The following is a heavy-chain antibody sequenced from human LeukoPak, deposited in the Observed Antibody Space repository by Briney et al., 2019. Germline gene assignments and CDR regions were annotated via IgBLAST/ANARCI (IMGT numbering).Heavy chain of an antibody. J-gene: IGHJ4*02. Sequence: SETLSLTCAVYGGSFSGYYWSWLRQPPGKGLEWIGEINHSGSTNYNPSLKSRVTISVDTSKNQFSLKLSSVTAADTAVYYCARFSGYCSANSCYPAYWGQGTLVSVSS. D-gene: IGHD2-15*01. V-gene: IGHV4-34*01. CDR1: GGSFSGYY. CDR2: INHSGST. CDR3: ARFSGYCSANSCYPAY.